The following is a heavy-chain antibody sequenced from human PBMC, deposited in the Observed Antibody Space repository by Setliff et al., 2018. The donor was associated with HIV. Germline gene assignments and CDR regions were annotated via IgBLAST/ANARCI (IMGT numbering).Heavy chain of an antibody. Sequence: SETLSLTCTVSGGSISGSSDYWGWIRQPPGKGLEWIGSIFYTGSTYYNPSLKGRVTVSVDTSINQFSLKLSSVTAADTYVYYCARHSSSGYLPYYFDYWGQGTLVTVSS. CDR1: GGSISGSSDY. J-gene: IGHJ4*02. D-gene: IGHD3-3*01. CDR3: ARHSSSGYLPYYFDY. CDR2: IFYTGST. V-gene: IGHV4-39*01.